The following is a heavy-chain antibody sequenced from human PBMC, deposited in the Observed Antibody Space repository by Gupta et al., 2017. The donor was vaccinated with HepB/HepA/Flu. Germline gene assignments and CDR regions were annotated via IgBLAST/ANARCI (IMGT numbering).Heavy chain of an antibody. CDR3: AKDLSSSWGPYYFDY. D-gene: IGHD6-6*01. J-gene: IGHJ4*02. Sequence: EVQLLESGGGLVQPGGSLRLSCAACGFPFSSYAMSWVRQAPGKGLEWVSAISGSGGSTYYADSVKGRFTISRDNSKNTLYLQMNSLRAEDTAVYYCAKDLSSSWGPYYFDYWGQGTLVTVSS. V-gene: IGHV3-23*01. CDR1: GFPFSSYA. CDR2: ISGSGGST.